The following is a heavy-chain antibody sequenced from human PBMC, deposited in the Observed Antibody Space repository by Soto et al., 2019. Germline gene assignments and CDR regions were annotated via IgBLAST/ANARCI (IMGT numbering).Heavy chain of an antibody. Sequence: GGSLRLSCTASGFTFSSNAMSWVRQAPGKGLEWVSAISGSGGSTYYADSVKGRFTISRDNSKNTLYLQMNSLRAEDTAVYYCAKDSSSYYFDYWGQGTLVTVSS. CDR3: AKDSSSYYFDY. V-gene: IGHV3-23*01. J-gene: IGHJ4*02. CDR2: ISGSGGST. D-gene: IGHD6-6*01. CDR1: GFTFSSNA.